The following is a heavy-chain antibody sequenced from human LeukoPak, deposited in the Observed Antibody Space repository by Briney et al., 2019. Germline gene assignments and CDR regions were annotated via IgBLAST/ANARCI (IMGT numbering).Heavy chain of an antibody. CDR2: FDPEDGET. CDR1: GYTLTELS. V-gene: IGHV1-24*01. D-gene: IGHD6-13*01. Sequence: ASVKVSCKVSGYTLTELSMHWVRQAPGKGLEWMGGFDPEDGETIYAQKFQGRVTMTRDTSISTAYMELSRLRSDDTAVYYCAGTWWGSSWYRDYWGQGTLVTVSS. CDR3: AGTWWGSSWYRDY. J-gene: IGHJ4*02.